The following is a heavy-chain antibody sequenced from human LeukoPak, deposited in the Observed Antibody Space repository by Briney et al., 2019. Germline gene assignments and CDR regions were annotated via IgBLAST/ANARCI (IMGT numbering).Heavy chain of an antibody. D-gene: IGHD6-25*01. V-gene: IGHV4-59*01. CDR3: ARAVSDNWFDP. CDR2: IYYSGST. J-gene: IGHJ5*02. CDR1: GGSISSYY. Sequence: SETLSLTCTVSGGSISSYYWSWIRQPPGKGLEWIGYIYYSGSTNYNPSLKSRVTISVDTSKNQFSRKLSSVTAADTAVYYCARAVSDNWFDPSGQGTLVTVSS.